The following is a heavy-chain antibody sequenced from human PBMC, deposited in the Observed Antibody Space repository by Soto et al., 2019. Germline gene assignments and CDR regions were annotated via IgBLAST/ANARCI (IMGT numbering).Heavy chain of an antibody. CDR1: GGSISSGGYY. CDR2: IYYSGST. D-gene: IGHD6-19*01. J-gene: IGHJ3*02. V-gene: IGHV4-31*03. Sequence: QVQLQESGPGLVKPSQTLSLTCTVSGGSISSGGYYWSWIRQHPGKGLEWVGNIYYSGSTYYNPSRKSRVTISVDTSKKQFSLKLSSVTAADTAVYYWARDLYSSGWDGGAFDIWGQGTMVTVSS. CDR3: ARDLYSSGWDGGAFDI.